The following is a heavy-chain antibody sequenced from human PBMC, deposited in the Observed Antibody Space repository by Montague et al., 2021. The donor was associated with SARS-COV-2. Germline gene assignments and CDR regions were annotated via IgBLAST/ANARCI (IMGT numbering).Heavy chain of an antibody. D-gene: IGHD5-12*01. CDR1: GFTFNPYA. V-gene: IGHV3-23*01. J-gene: IGHJ4*02. Sequence: SLRLSCAASGFTFNPYAMTWVRQAPGKGLERVSAIGGSGAGTYYADSVKGRFTISRDNSKNTLFLQMNSLRAEDTALYYCAKSLDTSGYSFERGADYWGQGTLVTVSS. CDR3: AKSLDTSGYSFERGADY. CDR2: IGGSGAGT.